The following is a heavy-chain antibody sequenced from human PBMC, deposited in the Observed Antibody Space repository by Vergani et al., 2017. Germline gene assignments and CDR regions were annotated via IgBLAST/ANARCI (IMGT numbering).Heavy chain of an antibody. J-gene: IGHJ4*02. CDR3: AKHPWGELLNFDY. D-gene: IGHD1-26*01. V-gene: IGHV3-23*01. Sequence: EVQLLESGGGLVQPGGSLRLSCAASGFTFSSYAMSWVRQAPGKGLEWVSAISDSGGSTYYAGSVKGRFTISRDNSKNTLYLQMNSLRAEDTAVYYCAKHPWGELLNFDYLGQGTLVTVSS. CDR1: GFTFSSYA. CDR2: ISDSGGST.